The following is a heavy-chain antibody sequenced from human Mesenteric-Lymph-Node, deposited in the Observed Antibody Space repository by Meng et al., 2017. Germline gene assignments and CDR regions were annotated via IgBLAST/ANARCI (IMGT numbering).Heavy chain of an antibody. CDR1: GFTFDDYG. CDR2: INWNGGST. Sequence: GESLKISCAASGFTFDDYGMSWVRQAPGKGLEWVSGINWNGGSTGYADSVKGRFTISRDNAKNSLYLQMNSLRAEDTAVYYCATSNYGSALYFDYWGQRTLVTVSS. CDR3: ATSNYGSALYFDY. D-gene: IGHD4-11*01. J-gene: IGHJ4*02. V-gene: IGHV3-20*04.